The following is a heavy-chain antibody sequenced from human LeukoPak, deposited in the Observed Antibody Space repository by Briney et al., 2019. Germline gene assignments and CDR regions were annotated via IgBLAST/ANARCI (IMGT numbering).Heavy chain of an antibody. Sequence: PSETLSLTCTVSDGSISGYYWSWIRQPPGKGLEWIAYIFYSGSTNYNPSLKSRVTISVDTSKNQFSLKLSSVTAADTAVYYCARTTSNGSADYWGQGTLVTVSS. V-gene: IGHV4-59*01. CDR1: DGSISGYY. J-gene: IGHJ4*02. CDR2: IFYSGST. D-gene: IGHD2-2*01. CDR3: ARTTSNGSADY.